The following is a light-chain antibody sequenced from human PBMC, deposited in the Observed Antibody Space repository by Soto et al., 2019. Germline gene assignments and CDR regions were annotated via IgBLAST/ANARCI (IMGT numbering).Light chain of an antibody. CDR2: IND. J-gene: IGLJ1*01. Sequence: QSAPTQPPSASGTPGQRITISCSGSSSNIGDNPVNWYQQLPGAAPKLLIYINDQRPSGVPDRFSGSKSGTSAPLAISGLQPEDEADYYCAAWDDSLNALFGTGTKVTVL. CDR3: AAWDDSLNAL. CDR1: SSNIGDNP. V-gene: IGLV1-44*01.